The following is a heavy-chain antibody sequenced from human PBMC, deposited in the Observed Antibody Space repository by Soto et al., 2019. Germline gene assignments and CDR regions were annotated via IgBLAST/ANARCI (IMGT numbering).Heavy chain of an antibody. Sequence: QVQLVQSGAEVKKPGSSVKVSCKASGGTFSSYAISWVRQAPGQGLEWMGGIIPIFGTANYAQKFQGRVTITADESTSTAYMELSSLRSEDTAVYYCASGPPVVPAAIGSRNYYYYYGMDVWGQGTTVTVSS. J-gene: IGHJ6*02. CDR1: GGTFSSYA. D-gene: IGHD2-2*01. CDR3: ASGPPVVPAAIGSRNYYYYYGMDV. CDR2: IIPIFGTA. V-gene: IGHV1-69*01.